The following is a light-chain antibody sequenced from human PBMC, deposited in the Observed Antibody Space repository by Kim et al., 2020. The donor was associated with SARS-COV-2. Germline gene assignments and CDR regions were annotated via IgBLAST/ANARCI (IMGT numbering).Light chain of an antibody. CDR3: QQYNNWYT. V-gene: IGKV1-5*03. CDR1: QSISKW. J-gene: IGKJ2*01. Sequence: RSASVVDRVAITCRASQSISKWLAWYQQKPGKAPKLLISKASTLESGVPSRFSGSGSGTEFTLTISSLQPEDFATYYCQQYNNWYTFGQGTKLEIK. CDR2: KAS.